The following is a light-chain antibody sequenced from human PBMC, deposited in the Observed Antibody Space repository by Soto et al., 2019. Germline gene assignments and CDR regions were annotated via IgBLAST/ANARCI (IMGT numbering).Light chain of an antibody. CDR3: QQYGSSPLT. V-gene: IGKV3-15*01. J-gene: IGKJ4*01. CDR1: QSVGSN. CDR2: GGS. Sequence: ERVMTQSPATLSVSPGERATLSCRASQSVGSNLAWYQQKPGQAPRLLIYGGSTRATGIPARFSGSGSGTEFTLTINRLEPEDFAVYYCQQYGSSPLTFGGGTKVDIK.